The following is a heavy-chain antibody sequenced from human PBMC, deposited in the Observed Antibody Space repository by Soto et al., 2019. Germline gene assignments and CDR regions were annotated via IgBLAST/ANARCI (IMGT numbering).Heavy chain of an antibody. D-gene: IGHD7-27*01. V-gene: IGHV1-69*01. CDR2: ILPIFGTT. CDR1: GGTFNTYN. Sequence: QVQLVQSGAEVKKPGSSVKVSCKASGGTFNTYNINWVRQAPGQGLEWMGGILPIFGTTNYAQRFQGRVTITADDSTSTAYMELSSLRSEDTAVYYCARDATGDSYYDCYGMDVWGQGTTVTVTS. J-gene: IGHJ6*02. CDR3: ARDATGDSYYDCYGMDV.